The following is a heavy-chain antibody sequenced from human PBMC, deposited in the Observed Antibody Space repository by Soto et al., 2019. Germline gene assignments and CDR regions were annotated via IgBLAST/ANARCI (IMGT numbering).Heavy chain of an antibody. CDR3: ARVSPAITMTP. CDR1: GGSFSGYY. V-gene: IGHV4-34*01. D-gene: IGHD3-22*01. J-gene: IGHJ4*02. CDR2: INSSGST. Sequence: QVQLQQWGAGLLKPSEPLSLTCAVYGGSFSGYYWSWIRQPPGMGLEWIGEINSSGSTNYNPSLKSRVTISVDTSKNPFSLKLNSVTAADTAVYYCARVSPAITMTPWGQGTLVTVFS.